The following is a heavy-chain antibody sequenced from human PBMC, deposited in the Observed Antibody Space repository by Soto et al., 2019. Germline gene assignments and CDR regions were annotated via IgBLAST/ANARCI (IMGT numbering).Heavy chain of an antibody. CDR1: GGSLSSDNFF. CDR2: IYHTGAA. CDR3: AREVISPATSEAVDI. V-gene: IGHV4-31*03. Sequence: QVQLQESGPGLVKPSQTLSVTCTVSGGSLSSDNFFWSWVRQHPETGLEWVGYIYHTGAAYYNPSLKSRLTISLDTSKNRFSMSLISVTAADTAVYYCAREVISPATSEAVDIWGQGTMVTVSS. D-gene: IGHD1-26*01. J-gene: IGHJ3*02.